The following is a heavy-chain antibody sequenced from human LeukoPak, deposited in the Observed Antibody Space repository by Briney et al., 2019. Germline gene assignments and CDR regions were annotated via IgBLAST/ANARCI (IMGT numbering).Heavy chain of an antibody. Sequence: GGSLRLSCAASGFTFSSYSMNWVRQAPGKGLEWVSSISNSRSHIYYADSVKGRFTISRDNAKNSLYLQMNSLRAEDTAVYYCAKESSSPRIAAAGTEAFDPWGQGTLVTVSS. CDR1: GFTFSSYS. CDR3: AKESSSPRIAAAGTEAFDP. CDR2: ISNSRSHI. J-gene: IGHJ5*02. V-gene: IGHV3-21*04. D-gene: IGHD6-13*01.